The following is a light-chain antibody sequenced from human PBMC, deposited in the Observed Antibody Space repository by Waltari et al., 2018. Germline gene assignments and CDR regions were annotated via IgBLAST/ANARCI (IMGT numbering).Light chain of an antibody. Sequence: IQMTQPPSTLSASVGDRITSTCRASHSISSWLAWYQQKPGKAPKLLIYKASSLERGVPARFSGSGVGTEFTLTISSLQPDDCATYYCQQYSDYTWTFGQGTKVEIK. V-gene: IGKV1-5*03. CDR1: HSISSW. CDR2: KAS. CDR3: QQYSDYTWT. J-gene: IGKJ1*01.